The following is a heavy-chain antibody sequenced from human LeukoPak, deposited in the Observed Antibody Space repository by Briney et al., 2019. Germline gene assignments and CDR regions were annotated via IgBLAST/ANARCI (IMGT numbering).Heavy chain of an antibody. Sequence: GGSLRLSCAASGFTFSSYSMNWVRQAPGKGLEWVSSISSSSSYIYYADSVKGRFTISRDNAKNSLYLQMNSLRADDTAVYYCARDQKGYYDSSGYSPSHYGMDVWGQGTTVTVSS. J-gene: IGHJ6*02. CDR1: GFTFSSYS. CDR3: ARDQKGYYDSSGYSPSHYGMDV. CDR2: ISSSSSYI. V-gene: IGHV3-21*01. D-gene: IGHD3-22*01.